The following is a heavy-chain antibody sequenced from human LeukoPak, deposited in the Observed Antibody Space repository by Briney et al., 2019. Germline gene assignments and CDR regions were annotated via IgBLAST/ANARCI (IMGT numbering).Heavy chain of an antibody. Sequence: SETLSLTCAVSGTSITYGGYTWNWIRQPPGRGLEWIGYIYYSGTTFYNPSLKSRVTMSLESAKNQLSLKLRSVTAADTAVYYCARGHWEQDTSTYAYWGQGSLVTVSS. CDR2: IYYSGTT. CDR3: ARGHWEQDTSTYAY. CDR1: GTSITYGGYT. V-gene: IGHV4-30-4*07. D-gene: IGHD1-26*01. J-gene: IGHJ4*02.